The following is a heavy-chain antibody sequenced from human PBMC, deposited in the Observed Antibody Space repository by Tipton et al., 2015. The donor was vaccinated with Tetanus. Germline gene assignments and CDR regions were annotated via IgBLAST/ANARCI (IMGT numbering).Heavy chain of an antibody. J-gene: IGHJ3*02. D-gene: IGHD3-10*01. CDR1: GDSISSYY. CDR3: ARDERFFSGGEDHAAFDI. V-gene: IGHV4-59*01. CDR2: INSGST. Sequence: TLSLTCTVSGDSISSYYWNWIRQSPVKGLEWIGYINSGSTHYNPSLKSRVTISVDTSKNQFSLKLTSVTTADTAVYFCARDERFFSGGEDHAAFDIWGQGTLVTFSS.